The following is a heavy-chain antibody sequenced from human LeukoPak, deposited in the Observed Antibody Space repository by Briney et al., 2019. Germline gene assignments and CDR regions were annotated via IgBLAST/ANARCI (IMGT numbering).Heavy chain of an antibody. D-gene: IGHD3-10*01. CDR2: IIPIFGTA. J-gene: IGHJ6*02. CDR3: ASSDGSGSTYYYGMDV. V-gene: IGHV1-69*13. Sequence: GASVKVSCKASGGTFSSYAISWVRQAPGQGLEWMGGIIPIFGTANYAQKFQGRVTITADESTSTAYMELSSLRSEDTAVYYCASSDGSGSTYYYGMDVWGQGTTVTVSS. CDR1: GGTFSSYA.